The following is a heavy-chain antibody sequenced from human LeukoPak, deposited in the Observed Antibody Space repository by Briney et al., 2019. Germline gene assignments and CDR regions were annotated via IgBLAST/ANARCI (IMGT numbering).Heavy chain of an antibody. J-gene: IGHJ3*02. D-gene: IGHD5-24*01. CDR1: GGSISSGGYY. CDR2: ISHSGST. Sequence: PSETLSLTCTVSGGSISSGGYYWSWIRQHPGKGLEWIGYISHSGSTHYNPSLKSRVTISVDTSKNQFSLKLSSVTAADTAVYYCAAMQKNRWLQIAWGAAFDIWGQGTMVTVSS. V-gene: IGHV4-31*03. CDR3: AAMQKNRWLQIAWGAAFDI.